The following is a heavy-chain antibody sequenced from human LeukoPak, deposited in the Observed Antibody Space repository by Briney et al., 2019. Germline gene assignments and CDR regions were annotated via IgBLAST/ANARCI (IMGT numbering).Heavy chain of an antibody. Sequence: GGSLRLSCAASGFTFSSYWMHWVRQAPGKGLEWVSGIHWNGGSTGYADSVKGRFTISRDNAKNSLYLQMNSLRAEDTALYYCARGGPATFLTGYYLFRYWGQGTLVTVSS. D-gene: IGHD3-9*01. J-gene: IGHJ4*02. CDR3: ARGGPATFLTGYYLFRY. V-gene: IGHV3-20*04. CDR1: GFTFSSYW. CDR2: IHWNGGST.